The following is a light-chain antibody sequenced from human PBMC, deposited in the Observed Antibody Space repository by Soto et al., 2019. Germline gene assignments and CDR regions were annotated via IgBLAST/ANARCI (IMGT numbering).Light chain of an antibody. V-gene: IGKV1-5*03. CDR3: QQYDNYKPLT. CDR1: QSISSW. CDR2: EAS. J-gene: IGKJ4*01. Sequence: DIQMTQSPSTLSASVGDRVTITCRASQSISSWLAWYQQRPGKAPKLLIYEASIFESGTPSRFSGRRSGTQFTLTINGLQPDDFATYYCQQYDNYKPLTFGGGTKVDIK.